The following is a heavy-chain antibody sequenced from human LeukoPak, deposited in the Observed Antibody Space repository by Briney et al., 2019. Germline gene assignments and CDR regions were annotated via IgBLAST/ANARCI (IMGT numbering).Heavy chain of an antibody. Sequence: KPSGTLSLTCTVSGGSISSYYWSWIRQPAGKGLEWIGRIYTSGSTNYNPSLKSRVTMSVDTSKNQFSLKLSSVTAADTAVYYCASTKYCTNGVCYTSGDFDYWGQGTLVTVSS. CDR2: IYTSGST. J-gene: IGHJ4*02. D-gene: IGHD2-8*01. V-gene: IGHV4-4*07. CDR1: GGSISSYY. CDR3: ASTKYCTNGVCYTSGDFDY.